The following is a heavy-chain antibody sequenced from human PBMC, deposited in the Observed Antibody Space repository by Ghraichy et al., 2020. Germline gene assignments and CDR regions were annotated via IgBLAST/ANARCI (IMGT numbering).Heavy chain of an antibody. J-gene: IGHJ4*02. CDR1: GFTFNTYS. D-gene: IGHD1-14*01. V-gene: IGHV3-48*01. Sequence: GESLNISCAASGFTFNTYSMNWVRQAPGKGLEWISYISASGSTTYYADSVKGRFTISRDNAKNSLYLQMSGLRAENTAVYYCASLSRNAPFDYWGQGTLVTVSS. CDR2: ISASGSTT. CDR3: ASLSRNAPFDY.